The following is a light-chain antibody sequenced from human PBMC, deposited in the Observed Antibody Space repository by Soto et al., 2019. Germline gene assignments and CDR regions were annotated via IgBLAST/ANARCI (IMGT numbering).Light chain of an antibody. Sequence: EIVLTQSPGTLSLSPGERDTLSCRASQSVSSSYLAWYQQKPGQAPRLLISGASSRAADIPDRFSGSGSGTDFTLTINRLEPEDFAVYYCQQYDSSPRTFGQGTKVDIK. CDR2: GAS. CDR1: QSVSSSY. CDR3: QQYDSSPRT. J-gene: IGKJ1*01. V-gene: IGKV3-20*01.